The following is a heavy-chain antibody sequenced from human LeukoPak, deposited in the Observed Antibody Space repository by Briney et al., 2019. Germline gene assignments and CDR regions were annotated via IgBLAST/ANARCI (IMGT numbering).Heavy chain of an antibody. Sequence: PGRSLRLSCAASGFTFSSYAMHWVRQAPGKGLEWVAVISYDGSNKYYADSVKGRFTISRDNSKNTLYLQMNSLRAEDTAVYYCAKDSEVVGATGDYDYWGQETLVTVSS. D-gene: IGHD1-26*01. CDR2: ISYDGSNK. J-gene: IGHJ4*02. V-gene: IGHV3-30*04. CDR3: AKDSEVVGATGDYDY. CDR1: GFTFSSYA.